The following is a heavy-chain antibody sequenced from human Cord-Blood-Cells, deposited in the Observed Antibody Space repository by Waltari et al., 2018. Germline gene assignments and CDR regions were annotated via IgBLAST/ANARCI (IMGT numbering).Heavy chain of an antibody. J-gene: IGHJ4*02. D-gene: IGHD6-13*01. CDR2: RRCSGGSI. CDR1: GFPFDDYA. Sequence: EVQLVESGGGLVQPGRSLRLSCAASGFPFDDYAMHWVRQSPGKGLEWASGRRCSGGSIGYAESVKGRFTISRDNANNSLYLQMNSLRAECTALYYCAKGLYSSSWDPMDYWGQGTLVTVSS. V-gene: IGHV3-9*01. CDR3: AKGLYSSSWDPMDY.